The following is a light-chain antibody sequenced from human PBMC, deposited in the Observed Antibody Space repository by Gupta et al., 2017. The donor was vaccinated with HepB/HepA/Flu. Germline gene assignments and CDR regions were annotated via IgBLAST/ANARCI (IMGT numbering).Light chain of an antibody. Sequence: IVLTQSPGTLSLSPGERATLSCRASQTVNSNYLAWYQQKPGQAPRLLIFGAFSRATGIPGRFSGSGSGTDFVLTISRLEPEDFAMYYCQQDGSSPYTFGQGTKLEIK. CDR3: QQDGSSPYT. CDR2: GAF. J-gene: IGKJ2*01. V-gene: IGKV3-20*01. CDR1: QTVNSNY.